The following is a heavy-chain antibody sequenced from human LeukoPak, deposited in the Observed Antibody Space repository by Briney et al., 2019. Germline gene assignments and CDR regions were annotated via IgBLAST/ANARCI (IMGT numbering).Heavy chain of an antibody. CDR1: GFTFSSYG. CDR3: ARDQAEYYDFWSGLNWFDP. J-gene: IGHJ5*02. CDR2: IWYDGSNK. D-gene: IGHD3-3*01. V-gene: IGHV3-33*01. Sequence: PGGPLRLSCAASGFTFSSYGMHWVRQAPGKGLEWVAVIWYDGSNKYYADSVKGRFTISRDNSKNTLYLQMNSLGAEDTAVYYCARDQAEYYDFWSGLNWFDPWGQGTLVTVSS.